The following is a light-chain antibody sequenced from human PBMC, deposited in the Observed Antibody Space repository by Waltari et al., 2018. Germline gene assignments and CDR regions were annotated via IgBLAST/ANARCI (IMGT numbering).Light chain of an antibody. Sequence: EIVLTQSPGTPSLSPGERGTLSGRASQRVSRSLGWDQQKHGQAPRILIYDASTRATGTPDRFSGGGSGTDFSLTISRLEPEDFAVYYCQMYVRLPVTFGQGTKVEI. V-gene: IGKV3-20*01. J-gene: IGKJ1*01. CDR2: DAS. CDR1: QRVSRS. CDR3: QMYVRLPVT.